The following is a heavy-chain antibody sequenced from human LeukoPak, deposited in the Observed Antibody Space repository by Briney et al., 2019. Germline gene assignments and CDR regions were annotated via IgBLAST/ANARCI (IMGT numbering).Heavy chain of an antibody. CDR1: GGSISSGGYY. CDR3: ARDGRDITGRTSLGH. D-gene: IGHD1-20*01. CDR2: IYYSGST. J-gene: IGHJ4*02. Sequence: SETLSLTCTVSGGSISSGGYYWSWIRQHPGKGLEWIGYIYYSGSTYYNPSLKSRVTISVDTSKNQFSLKLSSVTPEDTAVYYCARDGRDITGRTSLGHWGQGTPVTVSS. V-gene: IGHV4-31*03.